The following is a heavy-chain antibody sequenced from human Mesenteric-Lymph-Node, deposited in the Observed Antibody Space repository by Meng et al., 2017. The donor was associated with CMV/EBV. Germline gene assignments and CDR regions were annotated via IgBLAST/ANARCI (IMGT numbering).Heavy chain of an antibody. CDR1: GCSLSTSGVG. D-gene: IGHD7-27*01. J-gene: IGHJ4*02. V-gene: IGHV2-5*02. CDR2: IYWDDDK. Sequence: CPFSGCSLSTSGVGVGWIRQPPGKALEWLALIYWDDDKRYSPSLKSRLTITKDTSKNQVVLTMTNMDPVDTATYYCAHSAHWGFRFDYWGQGTPVTVSS. CDR3: AHSAHWGFRFDY.